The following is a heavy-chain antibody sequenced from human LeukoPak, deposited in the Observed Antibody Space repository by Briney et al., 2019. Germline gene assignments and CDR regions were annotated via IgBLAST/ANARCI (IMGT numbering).Heavy chain of an antibody. Sequence: HPGGSLRLSCAASGFTFSSYSMNWVRQAPGKGLEWLSYISSSSSIIYYADSVKGRFTISRDNAKNSLYLQMNSLRDEDTAVYYCARDGDSSGYYAAFDIWGQGTLFTVSS. CDR2: ISSSSSII. CDR3: ARDGDSSGYYAAFDI. D-gene: IGHD3-22*01. J-gene: IGHJ3*02. CDR1: GFTFSSYS. V-gene: IGHV3-48*02.